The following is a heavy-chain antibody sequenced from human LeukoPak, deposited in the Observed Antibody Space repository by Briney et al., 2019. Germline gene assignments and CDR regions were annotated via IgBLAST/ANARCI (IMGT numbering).Heavy chain of an antibody. V-gene: IGHV1-18*01. Sequence: ASVKVSCKTSGYTFRNYGITWVRQIPGQGLEWMGWISPYNGNTNYAQKLQGRVTMTRDTSISTAYMELSRLRSDDTAVYYCARRITFGGVIVYFDYWGQGTLVTVSS. CDR2: ISPYNGNT. D-gene: IGHD3-16*02. J-gene: IGHJ4*02. CDR3: ARRITFGGVIVYFDY. CDR1: GYTFRNYG.